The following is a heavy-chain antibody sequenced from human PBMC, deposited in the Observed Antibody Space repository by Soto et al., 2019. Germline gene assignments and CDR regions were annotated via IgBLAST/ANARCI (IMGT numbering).Heavy chain of an antibody. J-gene: IGHJ3*01. Sequence: QVQLVQSGAALKKPGASVNISCQASGFTFSDTLINWVRQGPGQRLEWMGWINPANGNTRYSESFQGRVTISSLSSASTAYVALSDLTSEDTAVYYCARDIVSVGPRANEAFDVWGQGTMITVSS. V-gene: IGHV1-3*01. CDR1: GFTFSDTL. D-gene: IGHD1-26*01. CDR2: INPANGNT. CDR3: ARDIVSVGPRANEAFDV.